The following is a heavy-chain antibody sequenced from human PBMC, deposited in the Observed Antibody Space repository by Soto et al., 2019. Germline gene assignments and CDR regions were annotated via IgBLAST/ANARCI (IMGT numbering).Heavy chain of an antibody. J-gene: IGHJ6*02. V-gene: IGHV2-70*01. CDR3: ARIAYCVGLRPRDGMDV. Sequence: SGPTLVNPTQTLTLTCTFSGFSLSTSGMCVSWIRQPPGKALEWLALIDWDDDKYYSTSLKTRLTISKDTSKNQVVLTMTNMDPVDTATYYCARIAYCVGLRPRDGMDVWGQGTTVTVSS. CDR2: IDWDDDK. D-gene: IGHD3-16*01. CDR1: GFSLSTSGMC.